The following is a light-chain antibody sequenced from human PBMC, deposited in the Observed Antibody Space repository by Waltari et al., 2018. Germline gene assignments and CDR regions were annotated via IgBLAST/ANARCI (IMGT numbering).Light chain of an antibody. V-gene: IGKV3-11*01. CDR3: QQRSNWPRT. J-gene: IGKJ1*01. CDR2: DAS. CDR1: QSVSSY. Sequence: EIVLTQSPATLSLSPGERVTLSCRASQSVSSYLAWYQQKPGQAPRLLIYDASSRATGIPARFSGSGSGTDFTLTISSLEPEDFAVYYCQQRSNWPRTFGQGTKVEI.